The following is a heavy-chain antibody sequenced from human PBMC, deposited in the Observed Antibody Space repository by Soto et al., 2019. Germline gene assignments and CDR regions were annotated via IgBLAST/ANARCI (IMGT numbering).Heavy chain of an antibody. J-gene: IGHJ1*01. D-gene: IGHD6-13*01. CDR2: ISPNSRVT. V-gene: IGHV3-11*06. CDR3: TRDPRLAAF. CDR1: GFTFTDYY. Sequence: QVQLVQSGGGFVKPGESLRLSCEASGFTFTDYYMTWYRQTPGKGLECVSYISPNSRVTVYADSVKGRFSISRDNARNSVSLQMDSLTADDTAMYYCTRDPRLAAFWGQGTLVIVSS.